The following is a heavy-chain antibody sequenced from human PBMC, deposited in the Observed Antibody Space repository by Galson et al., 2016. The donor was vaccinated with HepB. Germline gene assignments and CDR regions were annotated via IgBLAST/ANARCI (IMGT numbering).Heavy chain of an antibody. D-gene: IGHD2-21*02. CDR3: ARETLGYCGGDCYSGGWFDP. J-gene: IGHJ5*02. CDR1: GFSLSSSGVG. CDR2: IYWDDDK. V-gene: IGHV2-5*02. Sequence: PALVKPTQTLTLTCTFSGFSLSSSGVGVGWIRQPPGKALEWLALIYWDDDKRYSPSLKSRLTITKDTSQNQVVLTMTNMDPVDTATYYCARETLGYCGGDCYSGGWFDPWGQGTLVTVSS.